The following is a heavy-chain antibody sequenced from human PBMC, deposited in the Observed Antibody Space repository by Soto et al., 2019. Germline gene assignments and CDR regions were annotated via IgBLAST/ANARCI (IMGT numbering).Heavy chain of an antibody. Sequence: SETLSLTCAVYGGSFSGYYWSWIRQPPGKGLEWIGEINHSGSTNYNPSLKSRVTISVDTSKNQFSLKLSSVTAADTAVYYCASTMVRGVIRPYYYFGMDVWVQGTTVTGSS. V-gene: IGHV4-34*01. CDR2: INHSGST. J-gene: IGHJ6*02. CDR1: GGSFSGYY. CDR3: ASTMVRGVIRPYYYFGMDV. D-gene: IGHD3-10*01.